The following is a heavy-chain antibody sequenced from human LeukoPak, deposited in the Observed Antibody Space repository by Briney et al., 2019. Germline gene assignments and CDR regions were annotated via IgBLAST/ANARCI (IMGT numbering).Heavy chain of an antibody. Sequence: PSETLSLTCTVSGGSISNYYWSWIRQPPGKGLEWIGYVYHSGSVNYNPSLKSRVTISVDTTNNQFSLKLNSVTAADTAVYYCARGGGFGSPPAYWGQGTLVTVSS. CDR2: VYHSGSV. CDR3: ARGGGFGSPPAY. D-gene: IGHD3-10*01. V-gene: IGHV4-59*01. J-gene: IGHJ4*02. CDR1: GGSISNYY.